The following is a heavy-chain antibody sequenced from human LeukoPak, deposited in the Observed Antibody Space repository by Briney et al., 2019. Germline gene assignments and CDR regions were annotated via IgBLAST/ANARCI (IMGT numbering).Heavy chain of an antibody. Sequence: ASVNVSFKASGYTFTSYGSSWVRQAPGQGVEWMGWISAYNGNKNYAQKLQGRLTMPTDTSTSTAYMELRSLRSDDTDVYYCARGSYDILTGYVFDYWGQGTLVTVSS. CDR1: GYTFTSYG. CDR3: ARGSYDILTGYVFDY. J-gene: IGHJ4*02. D-gene: IGHD3-9*01. V-gene: IGHV1-18*01. CDR2: ISAYNGNK.